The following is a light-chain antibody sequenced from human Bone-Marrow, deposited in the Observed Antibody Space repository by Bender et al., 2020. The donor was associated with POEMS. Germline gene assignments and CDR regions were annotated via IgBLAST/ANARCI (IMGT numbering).Light chain of an antibody. V-gene: IGLV1-44*01. CDR3: AVWDDSLNGWV. CDR1: SSNIGAHA. J-gene: IGLJ3*02. CDR2: SSH. Sequence: QPVLTQPTSASGTPGQRVTISCSGGSSNIGAHAVNWYQHLPGTAPKLLIYSSHRRPSEVPDRFSGSRSGTSASLAISGLQSVDEADYYCAVWDDSLNGWVFGGGTKLTVL.